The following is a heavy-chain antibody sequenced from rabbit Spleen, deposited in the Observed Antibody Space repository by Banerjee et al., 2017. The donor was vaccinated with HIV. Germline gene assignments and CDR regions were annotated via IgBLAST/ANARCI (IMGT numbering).Heavy chain of an antibody. J-gene: IGHJ6*01. CDR1: GFSFSSSDY. Sequence: QEQLKESGGDLVKPGASLTLTCTASGFSFSSSDYMCWVRQAPGKGLEWISCIAGSGSAFTYSATWAKGRFTCSKASSTTVTLQMTSLTVADTATYFCARDTSSSFSSYGMDLWGTGTLVTVS. CDR2: IAGSGSAFT. D-gene: IGHD1-1*01. CDR3: ARDTSSSFSSYGMDL. V-gene: IGHV1S45*01.